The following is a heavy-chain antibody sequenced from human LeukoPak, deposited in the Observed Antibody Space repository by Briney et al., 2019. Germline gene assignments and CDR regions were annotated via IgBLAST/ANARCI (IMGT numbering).Heavy chain of an antibody. D-gene: IGHD4-17*01. CDR1: GGSFSSYY. J-gene: IGHJ5*02. Sequence: SETLSPTCTVSGGSFSSYYWSWIRQPPGKGLEWIGYIYYSGSTNYNPSLKSRVTISVDTSKNQFSLKLSSVTAADTAVYYCARAGTTESGNWFDTWGQGELVTASS. V-gene: IGHV4-59*01. CDR3: ARAGTTESGNWFDT. CDR2: IYYSGST.